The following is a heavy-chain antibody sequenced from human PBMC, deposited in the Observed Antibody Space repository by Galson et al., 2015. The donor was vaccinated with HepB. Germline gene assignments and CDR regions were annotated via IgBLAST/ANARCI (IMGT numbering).Heavy chain of an antibody. D-gene: IGHD2-15*01. Sequence: SVKVSCKASGGTFSDSGINWIRQAPGHGLEWMGVIIPIFGSANYAQRFQGRVTITADDSTSTAYTTLSSLRSEDTAVYYCARSVLIAANWFDPWGQGTLVTVSS. CDR2: IIPIFGSA. J-gene: IGHJ5*02. CDR3: ARSVLIAANWFDP. V-gene: IGHV1-69*13. CDR1: GGTFSDSG.